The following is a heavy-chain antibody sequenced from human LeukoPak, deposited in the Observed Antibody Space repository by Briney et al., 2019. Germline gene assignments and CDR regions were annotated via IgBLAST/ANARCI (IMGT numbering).Heavy chain of an antibody. CDR1: GGSISGGY. D-gene: IGHD4-11*01. CDR3: AKSYFDYSTYYSYYFNL. J-gene: IGHJ4*02. V-gene: IGHV4-4*09. CDR2: VYTSGST. Sequence: SETLSLTCTVSGGSISGGYWSWIRQPPGRGLEWIGYVYTSGSTNYNPSLKSRVTISVDTSKSQFALKPSSVTAADTAVYYCAKSYFDYSTYYSYYFNLWGQGALVTVSS.